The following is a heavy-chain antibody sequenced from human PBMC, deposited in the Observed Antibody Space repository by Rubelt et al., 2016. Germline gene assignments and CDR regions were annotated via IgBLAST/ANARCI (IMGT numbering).Heavy chain of an antibody. V-gene: IGHV4-38-2*02. CDR3: ARPTGASSASGSFLV. J-gene: IGHJ4*02. Sequence: QVQLQESGPGLVKPSETLSLTCTVSGYSINNGYYWGWIRQPPGKGLEGIASFFHDGSTKYNPSLKSRVTISKDGSKSQFSLNLSSVTAADTAGYYCARPTGASSASGSFLVWGQGTLVTVSS. CDR2: FFHDGST. CDR1: GYSINNGYY. D-gene: IGHD3-10*01.